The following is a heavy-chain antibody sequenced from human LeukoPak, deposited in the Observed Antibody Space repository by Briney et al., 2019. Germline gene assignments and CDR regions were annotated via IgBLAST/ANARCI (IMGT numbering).Heavy chain of an antibody. Sequence: KTSETLSLTCTVSGGSISSGDYYWSWIRQPPGKGLEWIGYIYYSGSTYYNPSLKSRVTISVDTSKNQFSLRLSSVTAADTAVYYCARTNTIFGVVITPRYYFDYWGQGTLVTVSS. CDR3: ARTNTIFGVVITPRYYFDY. V-gene: IGHV4-30-4*01. CDR2: IYYSGST. CDR1: GGSISSGDYY. J-gene: IGHJ4*02. D-gene: IGHD3-3*01.